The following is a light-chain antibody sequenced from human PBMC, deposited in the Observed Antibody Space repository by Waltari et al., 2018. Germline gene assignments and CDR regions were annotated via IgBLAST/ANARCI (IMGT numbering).Light chain of an antibody. J-gene: IGLJ3*02. CDR1: NIGTTS. Sequence: SYVLTQPPSVSVAPGKTARISCGGNNIGTTSVHWYQQKPGQAPVLVIYHDSDRPSGIPERFSGSNSGNTATLTISRVEAGDEADYYCQVWNSSSDHRVFGGGTKLTVL. CDR3: QVWNSSSDHRV. CDR2: HDS. V-gene: IGLV3-21*04.